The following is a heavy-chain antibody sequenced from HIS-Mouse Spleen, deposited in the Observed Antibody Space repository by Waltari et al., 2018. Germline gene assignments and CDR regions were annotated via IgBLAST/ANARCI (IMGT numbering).Heavy chain of an antibody. Sequence: QLHLQESGPGLVNPSETLSLPCTVSVGSLSSSSYYRGWIRQPPGKGLGWIGSIYYSGSTYYNPSLKSRVTISVDTSKNQFSLKLSSVTAADTAVYYCAREIPYSSSWYDWYFDLWGRGTLVTVSS. J-gene: IGHJ2*01. V-gene: IGHV4-39*07. CDR3: AREIPYSSSWYDWYFDL. D-gene: IGHD6-13*01. CDR1: VGSLSSSSYY. CDR2: IYYSGST.